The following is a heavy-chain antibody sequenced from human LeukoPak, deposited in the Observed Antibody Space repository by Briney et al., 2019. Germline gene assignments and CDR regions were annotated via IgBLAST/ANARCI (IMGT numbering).Heavy chain of an antibody. D-gene: IGHD3-10*01. CDR3: ARVSGRRITMVRPPLQHAFDI. V-gene: IGHV4-39*07. J-gene: IGHJ3*02. CDR2: INHSGST. Sequence: NPSETLSLTCTVSGGSISSSSYYWGWIRQPPGKGLEWIGEINHSGSTNYNPSLKSRVTISVDTSKNQFSLKLSSVTAADTAVYYCARVSGRRITMVRPPLQHAFDIWGQGTMVTVSS. CDR1: GGSISSSSYY.